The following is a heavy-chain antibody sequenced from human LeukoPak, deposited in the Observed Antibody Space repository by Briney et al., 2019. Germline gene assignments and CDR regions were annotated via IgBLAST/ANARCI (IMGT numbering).Heavy chain of an antibody. CDR1: GGSISSYY. CDR3: ARGATTAPDL. D-gene: IGHD4-17*01. CDR2: IYYSGST. V-gene: IGHV4-59*01. J-gene: IGHJ2*01. Sequence: SETLSLTCTVSGGSISSYYWSWIQQPRGKGLEWIGYIYYSGSTNYNPSLKSRVTISVDTSKNQFSLKLSSVTAADTAVYYCARGATTAPDLWGRATLATVSS.